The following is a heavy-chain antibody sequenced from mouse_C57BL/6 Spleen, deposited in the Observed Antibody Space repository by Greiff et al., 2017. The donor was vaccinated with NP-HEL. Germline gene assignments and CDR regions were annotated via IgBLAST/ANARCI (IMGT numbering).Heavy chain of an antibody. CDR3: VRDYEDWFAY. J-gene: IGHJ3*01. CDR2: IRSKSSNYAT. CDR1: GFTFNTYA. D-gene: IGHD1-1*01. Sequence: EVKLQESGGGLVQPKGSLKLSCAASGFTFNTYAMHWVRQAPGKGLEWVARIRSKSSNYATYYADSVKDRFTISRDDSQSMLYLQMNNLKTEDTAMYYCVRDYEDWFAYWGQGTLVTVSA. V-gene: IGHV10-3*01.